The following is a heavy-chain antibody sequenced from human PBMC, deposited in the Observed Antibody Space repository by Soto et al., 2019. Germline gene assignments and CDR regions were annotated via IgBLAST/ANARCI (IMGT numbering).Heavy chain of an antibody. CDR3: ARDPMRFFGVADYYYYGMDV. Sequence: GESLKISCKGSGYSFTSYWISWVRQMPGKGLEWMGRIDPSDSYTNYSPSFQGHVTISADKSISTAYLQWSSLKASDTAVYYCARDPMRFFGVADYYYYGMDVWGQGTTVTVSS. CDR2: IDPSDSYT. CDR1: GYSFTSYW. J-gene: IGHJ6*02. V-gene: IGHV5-10-1*01. D-gene: IGHD3-3*01.